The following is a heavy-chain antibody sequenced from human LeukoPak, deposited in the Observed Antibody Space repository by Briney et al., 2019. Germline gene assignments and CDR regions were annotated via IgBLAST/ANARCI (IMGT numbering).Heavy chain of an antibody. V-gene: IGHV4-34*01. Sequence: KPSETLSLTCTVSGGSISRYYWSWVRQPPGKGREWIGEINHSGSTNYNPSLKSRFTISVDTSKNQFSLKLSSVTAADTAVYYCARVSPYYYYYYMDVWGKGTTVTVSS. CDR1: GGSISRYY. J-gene: IGHJ6*03. CDR2: INHSGST. CDR3: ARVSPYYYYYYMDV.